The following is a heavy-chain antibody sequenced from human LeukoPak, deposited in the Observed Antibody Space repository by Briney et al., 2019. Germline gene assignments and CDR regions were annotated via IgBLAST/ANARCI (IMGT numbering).Heavy chain of an antibody. CDR3: ARSGGDYFDY. Sequence: GESLKISCQVSGYIFPTYWIGWVRQMPGKGLEWMGIIHPGDSDTRYSPSFQGQVTISADKSISTAYLQWSSLKASDTAMYYCARSGGDYFDYWGQGTLVTVSS. V-gene: IGHV5-51*01. D-gene: IGHD3-16*01. J-gene: IGHJ4*02. CDR2: IHPGDSDT. CDR1: GYIFPTYW.